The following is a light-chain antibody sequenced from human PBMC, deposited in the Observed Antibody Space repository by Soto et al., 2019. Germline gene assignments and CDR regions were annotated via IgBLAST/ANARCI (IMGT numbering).Light chain of an antibody. CDR1: QSVSNNY. Sequence: EIVLTQSPGTLSLSPGERATLSCRASQSVSNNYLAWYQQKPGQAPRLLIYVASNRATGIPDRCSGSGSGTDFTLTISRLEPEDFAVYYCQQYGSSGTFGQGTKVEIK. CDR3: QQYGSSGT. CDR2: VAS. V-gene: IGKV3-20*01. J-gene: IGKJ1*01.